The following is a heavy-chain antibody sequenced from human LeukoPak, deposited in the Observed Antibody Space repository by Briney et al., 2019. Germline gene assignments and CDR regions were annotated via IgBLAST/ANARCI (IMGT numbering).Heavy chain of an antibody. CDR2: ISAYNGNT. Sequence: ASVKVSCKASGYTFTSYGISWVRQAPGQGLEWMGWISAYNGNTNYAQKLLGRVTMTTDTSTSTAYMELRSLRSDDTAVYYCARPPLAYCGGDCYYFDYWGQGTLVTVSS. J-gene: IGHJ4*02. V-gene: IGHV1-18*01. D-gene: IGHD2-21*02. CDR3: ARPPLAYCGGDCYYFDY. CDR1: GYTFTSYG.